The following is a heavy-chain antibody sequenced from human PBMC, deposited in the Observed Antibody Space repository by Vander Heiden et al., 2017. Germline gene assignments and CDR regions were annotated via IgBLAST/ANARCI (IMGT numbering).Heavy chain of an antibody. J-gene: IGHJ6*02. CDR2: IHDSGST. CDR1: GDSSTAFY. Sequence: QALLQEPGPGLVKASETLSLTCAVSGDSSTAFYWSWIRQPPWKGLEWIGYIHDSGSTNYNPSLKSRVTISLDTSKNQLSLRLNSVTAADTAVYYCARDTSGGMHVWGQGTTVTVSS. V-gene: IGHV4-59*01. CDR3: ARDTSGGMHV.